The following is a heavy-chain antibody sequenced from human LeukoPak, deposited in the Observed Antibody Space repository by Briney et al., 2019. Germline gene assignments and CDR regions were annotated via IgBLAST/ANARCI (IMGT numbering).Heavy chain of an antibody. V-gene: IGHV1-69*06. D-gene: IGHD2/OR15-2a*01. Sequence: SVKVSCKAAGGTFTSYAISWVRQAPGQGREWRGGIIPIFGTANYAQKFQGRVTITADKSTITAYMELSSLRSEDTAVYYCARDRIDDAFDIWGQGTMVTVSS. CDR3: ARDRIDDAFDI. CDR1: GGTFTSYA. J-gene: IGHJ3*02. CDR2: IIPIFGTA.